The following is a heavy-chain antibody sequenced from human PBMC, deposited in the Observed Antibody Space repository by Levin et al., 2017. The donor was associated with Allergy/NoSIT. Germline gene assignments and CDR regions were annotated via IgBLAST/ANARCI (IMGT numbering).Heavy chain of an antibody. J-gene: IGHJ3*02. CDR1: GFTFSSYG. D-gene: IGHD3-22*01. CDR3: VWSSLAMIVVDDLSAFDI. CDR2: ISNDGSNK. Sequence: PGGSLRLSCAASGFTFSSYGMHWVRQAPGKGLEWVAVISNDGSNKYYADSVKGRFTISRDNSKNTLYLQMNSLRAEDTAVYYCVWSSLAMIVVDDLSAFDIWGQGTMVTVSS. V-gene: IGHV3-30*03.